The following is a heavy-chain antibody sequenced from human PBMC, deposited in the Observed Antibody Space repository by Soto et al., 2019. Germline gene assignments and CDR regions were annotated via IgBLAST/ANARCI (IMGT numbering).Heavy chain of an antibody. CDR3: ARVPTLRYFDRLPIADY. V-gene: IGHV1-18*01. CDR1: GYTFTNYG. D-gene: IGHD3-9*01. J-gene: IGHJ4*02. Sequence: QVQLVQSGAEVKKPGASVKVSCKASGYTFTNYGISWVRQAPGQGLEWMGWISAYNGNTNYAQKLQGRVTMTTDTSTSTAYMELRSLRSDDTAVYYCARVPTLRYFDRLPIADYWGQGTLVTVSS. CDR2: ISAYNGNT.